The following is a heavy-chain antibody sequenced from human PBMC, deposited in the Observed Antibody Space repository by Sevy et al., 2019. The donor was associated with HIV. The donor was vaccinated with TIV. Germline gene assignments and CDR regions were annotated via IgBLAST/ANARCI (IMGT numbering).Heavy chain of an antibody. J-gene: IGHJ3*02. Sequence: GGSLRLSCATSGFTFSSYWMSWVRQAPGKGLEWVANIKQDGSEKYYVDSVKGRFTISRDNAKNSLYLQMNSLRAEDTAVYYCARDLSVRAFDIWGQGTMVTVSS. V-gene: IGHV3-7*01. CDR2: IKQDGSEK. CDR3: ARDLSVRAFDI. D-gene: IGHD3-10*01. CDR1: GFTFSSYW.